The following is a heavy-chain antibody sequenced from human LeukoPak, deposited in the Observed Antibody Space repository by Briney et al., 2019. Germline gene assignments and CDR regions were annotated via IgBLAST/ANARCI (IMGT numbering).Heavy chain of an antibody. V-gene: IGHV3-48*01. CDR1: GFTFSSYS. D-gene: IGHD1-26*01. CDR3: ARGPSGSYNY. CDR2: ISSSSSTI. J-gene: IGHJ4*02. Sequence: PGGSLRLSCAASGFTFSSYSMNWVRQAPGKGLEWVSYISSSSSTIYYADSVKGRFTISRDNAKNSLYLQMNSLRAEDTAVYYCARGPSGSYNYWGQGTLVTVSS.